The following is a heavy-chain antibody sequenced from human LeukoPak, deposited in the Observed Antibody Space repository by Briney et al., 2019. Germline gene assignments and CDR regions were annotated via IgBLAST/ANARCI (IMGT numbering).Heavy chain of an antibody. Sequence: GASVKVSCKASGGTFSSYAISWVRQAPGQGLEWMGGIIPIFGTANYAQKFQGRVTITTDESTSTAYMELSSLRSEDTAVYYCARGGYCSDGSCFYFDYWGQGTLVAVSS. D-gene: IGHD2-15*01. V-gene: IGHV1-69*05. J-gene: IGHJ4*02. CDR2: IIPIFGTA. CDR3: ARGGYCSDGSCFYFDY. CDR1: GGTFSSYA.